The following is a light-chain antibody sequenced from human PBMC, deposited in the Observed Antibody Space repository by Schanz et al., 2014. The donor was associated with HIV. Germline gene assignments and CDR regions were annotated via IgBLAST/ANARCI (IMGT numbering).Light chain of an antibody. CDR3: ATWDDGLNGWV. CDR1: SSNFRSNA. J-gene: IGLJ3*02. Sequence: QSVLTQPPSASGTPGQRVTISCSGSSSNFRSNAVNWYQQLPGTAPRLVIYNTFHRPSGVPDRFSGSQSGTSASLAISGLQSEDESDFFCATWDDGLNGWVFGGGTQLTVL. V-gene: IGLV1-44*01. CDR2: NTF.